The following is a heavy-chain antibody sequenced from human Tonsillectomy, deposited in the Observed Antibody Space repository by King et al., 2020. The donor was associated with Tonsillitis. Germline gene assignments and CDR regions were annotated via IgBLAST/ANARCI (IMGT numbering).Heavy chain of an antibody. CDR3: AKDVDIIVTTTLDY. J-gene: IGHJ4*02. Sequence: VQLVESGGGFVHPGGSLRLSCAASGFTFSSYAMSWVRQAPGKGLEWVSAMSGRGGSTFYADSVKGRFTISRDNSKNTLFLQMNSLRAEDTAVYYCAKDVDIIVTTTLDYWGQGTLVTVSS. CDR2: MSGRGGST. V-gene: IGHV3-23*04. D-gene: IGHD5-12*01. CDR1: GFTFSSYA.